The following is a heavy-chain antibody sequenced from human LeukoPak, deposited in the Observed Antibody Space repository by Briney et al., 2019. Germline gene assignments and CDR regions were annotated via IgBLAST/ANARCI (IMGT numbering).Heavy chain of an antibody. CDR1: GFTFRSTV. J-gene: IGHJ4*02. V-gene: IGHV3-23*01. D-gene: IGHD2-15*01. CDR2: ISPDGKYI. Sequence: GGPLRLSCAASGFTFRSTVMTWVRQAPGKGLEWVSTISPDGKYIYYADSLRGRFTMSRDNSKNTLYLQMNSLRAEDTAVYYCASSSDCSSGSCYSPLDSWGQGTLVTVSS. CDR3: ASSSDCSSGSCYSPLDS.